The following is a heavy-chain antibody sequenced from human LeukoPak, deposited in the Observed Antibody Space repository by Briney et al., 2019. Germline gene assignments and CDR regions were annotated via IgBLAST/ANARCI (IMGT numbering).Heavy chain of an antibody. Sequence: SETLSLTCAVYGGAFHNYYWSWIRQPPGKGLEWIGEINHSGSGNYNPSLETRLMLSIDTSKSQISLRLTSVTAADTAVYYCVRRAFGPRWQFLYEKKYYFDYWAQGTLVTVSS. V-gene: IGHV4-34*01. CDR2: INHSGSG. CDR3: VRRAFGPRWQFLYEKKYYFDY. J-gene: IGHJ4*02. D-gene: IGHD4-23*01. CDR1: GGAFHNYY.